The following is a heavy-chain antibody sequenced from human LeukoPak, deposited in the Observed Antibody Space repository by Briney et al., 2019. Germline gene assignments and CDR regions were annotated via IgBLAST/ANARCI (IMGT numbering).Heavy chain of an antibody. CDR3: AKEKAGYSSSWYVFDP. Sequence: GGSLRLSCAASGFTFSSYGMHWVRQAPGKGLEWVAVISYDGSNKYYADSVKGRSTVSRDNSKNTLYLQMNSLRAEDTAVYYCAKEKAGYSSSWYVFDPWGQGTLVTVSS. D-gene: IGHD6-13*01. CDR2: ISYDGSNK. J-gene: IGHJ5*02. V-gene: IGHV3-30*18. CDR1: GFTFSSYG.